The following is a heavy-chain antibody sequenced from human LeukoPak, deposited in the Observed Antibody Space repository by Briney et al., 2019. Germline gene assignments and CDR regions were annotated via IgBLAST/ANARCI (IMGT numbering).Heavy chain of an antibody. CDR3: ARGDSSGWYHFDF. V-gene: IGHV4-61*02. J-gene: IGHJ4*02. CDR2: IYTSGNT. CDR1: GGSISSGSYY. D-gene: IGHD6-19*01. Sequence: PSETLSLTCTVSGGSISSGSYYWSWIRQPAGKGLEWIGWIYTSGNTNYNPSLKSRVTISVDTSKNQFSLKLSSVTAADTAVYYCARGDSSGWYHFDFWGQGTLVTVSS.